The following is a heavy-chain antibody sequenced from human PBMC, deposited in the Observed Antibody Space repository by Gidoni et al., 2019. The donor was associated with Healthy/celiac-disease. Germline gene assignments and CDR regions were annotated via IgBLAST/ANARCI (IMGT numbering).Heavy chain of an antibody. CDR2: ISSSSSYI. Sequence: EVQLVEFGGGLVKPGGSLRLSCAAAGFTFSSYSMNWVRQAPGKGLEWVSSISSSSSYIYYADSVKGRFTISRDNAKNSLYLQMNSLRAEDTAVYYCAREGPMVRGVIPDYWGQGTLVTVSS. CDR1: GFTFSSYS. J-gene: IGHJ4*02. V-gene: IGHV3-21*01. D-gene: IGHD3-10*01. CDR3: AREGPMVRGVIPDY.